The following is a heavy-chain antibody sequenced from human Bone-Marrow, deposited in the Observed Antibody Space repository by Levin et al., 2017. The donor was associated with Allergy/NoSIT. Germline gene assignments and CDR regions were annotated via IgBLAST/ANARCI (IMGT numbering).Heavy chain of an antibody. CDR3: AKVAASGWYDHVGYFQQ. Sequence: PGGSLRLSCTASGFTFGDYAMHWVRQAPGKGLEWVSGISWNSISTGYADSVKGRFTISRDNAKNSLYLQMNSLRAEDTALYYCAKVAASGWYDHVGYFQQWGQGALVTVSS. V-gene: IGHV3-9*01. CDR1: GFTFGDYA. D-gene: IGHD6-19*01. CDR2: ISWNSIST. J-gene: IGHJ1*01.